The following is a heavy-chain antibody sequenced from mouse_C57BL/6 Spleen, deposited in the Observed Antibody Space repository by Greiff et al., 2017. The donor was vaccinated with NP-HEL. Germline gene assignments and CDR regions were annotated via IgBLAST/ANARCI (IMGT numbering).Heavy chain of an antibody. D-gene: IGHD1-1*01. CDR1: GYTFTSYW. CDR3: ARVSDYYGSGPAWFAY. CDR2: IYPGSGST. Sequence: QVQLQQPGAELVKPGASVKMSCKASGYTFTSYWITWVKQRPGQGLEWIGDIYPGSGSTNYNEKYKRKATLTVDTSSSTAYMQLSSLTSEDSAVYYGARVSDYYGSGPAWFAYWGQGTLVTVSA. V-gene: IGHV1-55*01. J-gene: IGHJ3*01.